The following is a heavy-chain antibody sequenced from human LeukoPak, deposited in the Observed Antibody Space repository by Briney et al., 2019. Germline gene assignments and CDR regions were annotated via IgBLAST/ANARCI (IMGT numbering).Heavy chain of an antibody. CDR1: GGSFSGYY. CDR2: INQSGST. J-gene: IGHJ4*02. V-gene: IGHV4-34*01. D-gene: IGHD1-26*01. CDR3: ARARETEPIDY. Sequence: SETLSLTCAVYGGSFSGYYWTWIRQSLGKGPEWIGEINQSGSTNHNPSLKSRVTISVDTSKNQFSLKMTSMTAADTAIYYCARARETEPIDYWSQGTLVTVSS.